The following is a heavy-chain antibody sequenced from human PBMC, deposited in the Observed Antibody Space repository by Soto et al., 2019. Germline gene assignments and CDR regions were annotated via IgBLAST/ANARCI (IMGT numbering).Heavy chain of an antibody. D-gene: IGHD3-10*01. Sequence: ESGPTLVNPTQTLTLTCTFSGFSLSTSGMCVSWIRQPPGKALEWLALIDWDDDKYYSTSLKTRLTISKDTSKNQVVLTMTNMDPVDTATYYCARTYYGSGSYPQFDPWGQGTLVTVSS. CDR2: IDWDDDK. V-gene: IGHV2-70*01. CDR3: ARTYYGSGSYPQFDP. J-gene: IGHJ5*02. CDR1: GFSLSTSGMC.